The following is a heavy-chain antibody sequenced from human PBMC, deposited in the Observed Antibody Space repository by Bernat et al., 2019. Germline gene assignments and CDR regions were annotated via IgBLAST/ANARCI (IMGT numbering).Heavy chain of an antibody. CDR3: ARTVGYCSGGSCPPYYYYHYMDV. CDR2: ISSSSSYI. V-gene: IGHV3-21*05. CDR1: GFTFSSYS. J-gene: IGHJ6*03. Sequence: EVQLVESGGGLVKPGGSLRLSCAASGFTFSSYSMNWVRQAPGKGLEWVSYISSSSSYIYYADSVKGRFTISRDNAKNSLYLQMNSLRAEDTAVYYCARTVGYCSGGSCPPYYYYHYMDVWGKGTTVTVSS. D-gene: IGHD2-15*01.